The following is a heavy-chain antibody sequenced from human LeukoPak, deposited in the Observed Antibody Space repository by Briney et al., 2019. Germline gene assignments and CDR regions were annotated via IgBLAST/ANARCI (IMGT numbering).Heavy chain of an antibody. CDR2: MYYGGST. Sequence: SETLSLTCGVSGGSITSRNWWSWVRQSPGKGLEWIGEMYYGGSTNYNPSLKSRVTISVDKSKNHFSLHLRSVTAADTAVYYCARGTITTVTDSWGPGTLVTVSS. CDR1: GGSITSRNW. D-gene: IGHD4-17*01. V-gene: IGHV4-4*02. J-gene: IGHJ4*02. CDR3: ARGTITTVTDS.